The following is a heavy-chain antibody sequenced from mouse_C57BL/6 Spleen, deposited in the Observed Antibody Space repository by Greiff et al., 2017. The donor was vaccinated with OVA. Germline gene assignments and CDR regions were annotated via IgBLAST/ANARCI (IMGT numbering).Heavy chain of an antibody. V-gene: IGHV1-55*01. CDR2: IYPGSGST. CDR1: GYTFTSYW. CDR3: AREGVYYYGSSYGY. Sequence: VQLQQSGAELVKPGASVKMSCKASGYTFTSYWITWVKQRPGQGLEWIGDIYPGSGSTNYNEKFKSKATLTVDTSSSTAYMQLSSLTSEDSAVYYCAREGVYYYGSSYGYWGQGTTLTVSS. J-gene: IGHJ2*01. D-gene: IGHD1-1*01.